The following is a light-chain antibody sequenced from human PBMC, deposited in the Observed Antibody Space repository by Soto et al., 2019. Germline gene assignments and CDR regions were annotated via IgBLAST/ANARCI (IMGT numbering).Light chain of an antibody. CDR3: QQRSNWPHT. CDR1: QGVSSN. Sequence: TQCPASLSVSPEERATLSCRASQGVSSNLAWYQQKPGQAPRLLIYDASNRATGIPARFSGSGSGTDFTLTISSLEPEDFAVYYCQQRSNWPHTFGGGTKVDIK. CDR2: DAS. J-gene: IGKJ4*01. V-gene: IGKV3D-11*01.